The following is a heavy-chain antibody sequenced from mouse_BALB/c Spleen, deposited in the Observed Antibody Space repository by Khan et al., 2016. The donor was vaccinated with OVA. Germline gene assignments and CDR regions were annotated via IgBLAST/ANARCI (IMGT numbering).Heavy chain of an antibody. CDR3: ARDGSRYNYAMDY. J-gene: IGHJ4*01. CDR2: INYSGST. Sequence: EVQLQESGPGLVKPSQSLSLTCTVTGYSITSDYAWNWIRQFPGNQLEWMGTINYSGSTNYNPSLKSRISITRDTSKNQFFLQLNSVTTEDTATYYCARDGSRYNYAMDYWGQGTAVTVSS. D-gene: IGHD2-3*01. CDR1: GYSITSDYA. V-gene: IGHV3-2*02.